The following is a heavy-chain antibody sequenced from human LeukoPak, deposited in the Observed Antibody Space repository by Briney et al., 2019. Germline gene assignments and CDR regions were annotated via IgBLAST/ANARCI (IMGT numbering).Heavy chain of an antibody. Sequence: PGGSLRLSCAASGFTFSSYGMHWVRQAPGKGLEWVAFIRYDGSNKYLADSVKGRFTISRDSSKNTLYLQMNRLRAEDTAVYYFAKDGTRGIRFGKIPHYFDYWGQGTLVTVSS. CDR3: AKDGTRGIRFGKIPHYFDY. CDR2: IRYDGSNK. CDR1: GFTFSSYG. D-gene: IGHD3-10*01. V-gene: IGHV3-30*02. J-gene: IGHJ4*02.